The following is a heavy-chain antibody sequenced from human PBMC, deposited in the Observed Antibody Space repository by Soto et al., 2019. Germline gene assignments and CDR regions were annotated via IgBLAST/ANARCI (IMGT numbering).Heavy chain of an antibody. CDR1: GFTFSSYS. Sequence: GGSLRLSCAASGFTFSSYSMNWVRQAPGKGLEWVSYISSSSSTIYYADSVKGRFTISRDNAKNSLYLQMNSLRAEDTAVYYCARASRANYYYYMDVWGKGTTVTVSS. V-gene: IGHV3-48*01. J-gene: IGHJ6*03. CDR2: ISSSSSTI. CDR3: ARASRANYYYYMDV.